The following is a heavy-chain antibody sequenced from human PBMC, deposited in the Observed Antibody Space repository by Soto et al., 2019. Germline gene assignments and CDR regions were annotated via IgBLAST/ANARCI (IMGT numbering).Heavy chain of an antibody. J-gene: IGHJ4*02. Sequence: DVQLLESGGGLVQPGGSLRLSCAASGFTFSSYAMTWVRQAPGKGLEWISGISGTGGSTFSADSVKGRFAISRDNSQNMLSLQMNSLTAGDTAVYYCAKSPGSYWDYCDFWGQGILVTVSS. CDR3: AKSPGSYWDYCDF. V-gene: IGHV3-23*01. CDR1: GFTFSSYA. CDR2: ISGTGGST. D-gene: IGHD1-26*01.